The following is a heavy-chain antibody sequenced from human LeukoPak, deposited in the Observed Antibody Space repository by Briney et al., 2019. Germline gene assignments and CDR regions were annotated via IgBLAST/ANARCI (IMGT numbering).Heavy chain of an antibody. CDR2: INSDGSGT. J-gene: IGHJ4*02. Sequence: GGSLRLSCAASGFTFNTYWMHWVRQAPGKGLEWVSRINSDGSGTAYADSVKGRFTISRDNSKNTLYLQMNSLRAEDTAVYYCAKASYSSGSRYDYWGQGTLVTVSS. D-gene: IGHD6-19*01. CDR1: GFTFNTYW. CDR3: AKASYSSGSRYDY. V-gene: IGHV3-74*01.